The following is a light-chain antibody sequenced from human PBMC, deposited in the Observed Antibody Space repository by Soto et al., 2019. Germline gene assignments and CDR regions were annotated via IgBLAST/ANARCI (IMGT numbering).Light chain of an antibody. V-gene: IGKV3-20*01. Sequence: EIVLTQSPGTLSLSPGERATLSCRASQSVXXXXLGWYQQKPGQAPRLLIYGASSRATGIPDRFSGSGSGXDXXXXXXXXXXEDFAVYYCXXYGSSPYTFGQGTKLEIK. CDR2: GAS. J-gene: IGKJ2*01. CDR1: QSVXXXX. CDR3: XXYGSSPYT.